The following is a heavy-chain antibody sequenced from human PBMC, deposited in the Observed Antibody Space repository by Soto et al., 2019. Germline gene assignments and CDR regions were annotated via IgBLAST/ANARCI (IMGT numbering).Heavy chain of an antibody. CDR2: ISSSSSYT. Sequence: GGSLRLSCAASGFTFSDYYMSWIRQAPGKGLEWVSYISSSSSYTNYADSVKGRFTISRDNAKNSLYLQMNSLRAEDTAVYYCARDTTPHLYSSSWYYYYYMDVWGKGTTVTVSS. D-gene: IGHD6-13*01. CDR1: GFTFSDYY. CDR3: ARDTTPHLYSSSWYYYYYMDV. J-gene: IGHJ6*03. V-gene: IGHV3-11*06.